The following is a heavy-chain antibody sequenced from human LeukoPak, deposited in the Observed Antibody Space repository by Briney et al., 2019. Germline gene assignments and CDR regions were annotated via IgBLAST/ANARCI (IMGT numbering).Heavy chain of an antibody. CDR2: ISGSGGST. CDR1: GFSFTTYA. D-gene: IGHD2-2*01. J-gene: IGHJ4*02. CDR3: AKVPLGYCSGTSCSIDY. V-gene: IGHV3-23*01. Sequence: PGGSLRLSCAASGFSFTTYAMSWVRQAPGKGLEWVSFISGSGGSTFYADSVKGRFTISRDNSKNTLYLQMNSLRAEDTAVYYCAKVPLGYCSGTSCSIDYWGQGTLVTVSS.